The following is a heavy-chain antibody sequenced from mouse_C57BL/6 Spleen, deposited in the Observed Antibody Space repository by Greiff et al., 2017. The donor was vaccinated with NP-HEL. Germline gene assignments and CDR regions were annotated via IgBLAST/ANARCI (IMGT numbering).Heavy chain of an antibody. D-gene: IGHD2-1*01. V-gene: IGHV1-53*01. CDR1: GYTFTSYW. J-gene: IGHJ3*01. CDR2: INPSNGGT. CDR3: ARYPYGNYDWFAY. Sequence: VQLQQPGTELVKPGASVKLSCKASGYTFTSYWMHWVKQRPGQGLEWIGNINPSNGGTNYNEKFKSKATLTVDKSSSTAYMQLSSLTSEDSAVYYCARYPYGNYDWFAYWGQGTLVTVSA.